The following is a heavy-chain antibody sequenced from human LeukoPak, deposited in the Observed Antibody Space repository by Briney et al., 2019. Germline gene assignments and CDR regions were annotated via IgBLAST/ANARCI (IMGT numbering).Heavy chain of an antibody. CDR2: ISYDGSNK. J-gene: IGHJ6*02. Sequence: GGSLRLSCAASGFTFSSYAMSWVRQAPGKGLEWVAVISYDGSNKYYADSVKGRFTISRDNSKNTLYLQMNSLRAEDTAVYYCAKDQDGGNPFYYYYGMDVWGQGTTVTVSS. D-gene: IGHD4-23*01. CDR1: GFTFSSYA. CDR3: AKDQDGGNPFYYYYGMDV. V-gene: IGHV3-30*18.